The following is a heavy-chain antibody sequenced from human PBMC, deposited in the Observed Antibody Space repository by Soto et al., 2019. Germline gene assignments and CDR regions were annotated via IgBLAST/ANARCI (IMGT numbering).Heavy chain of an antibody. CDR2: TYYRSKWYN. V-gene: IGHV6-1*01. D-gene: IGHD5-18*01. Sequence: SQTLSLTCAISGDSVSSNSAAWNWIRQSPSRGLEWLGRTYYRSKWYNDYAVSVKSRITINPDTSKNQFSLQLNSVTPEDTAVYYCARGGDTAMVFGYYFDYWGQGTLVTVSS. CDR1: GDSVSSNSAA. CDR3: ARGGDTAMVFGYYFDY. J-gene: IGHJ4*02.